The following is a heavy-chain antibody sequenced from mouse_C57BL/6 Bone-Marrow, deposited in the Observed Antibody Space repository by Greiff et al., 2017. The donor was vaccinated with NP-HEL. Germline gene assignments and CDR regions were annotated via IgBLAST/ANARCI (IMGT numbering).Heavy chain of an antibody. J-gene: IGHJ1*03. V-gene: IGHV1-80*01. CDR1: GYAFSSYW. Sequence: VKLQESGAELVKPGASVKISCKASGYAFSSYWMNWVKQRPGKGLEWIGQIYPGDGDTNYNGKFKGKATLTADKSSSTAYMQLSSLTSEDSAVYFCARGGPRWVLRRYFDVWGTGTTVTVSS. D-gene: IGHD2-3*01. CDR2: IYPGDGDT. CDR3: ARGGPRWVLRRYFDV.